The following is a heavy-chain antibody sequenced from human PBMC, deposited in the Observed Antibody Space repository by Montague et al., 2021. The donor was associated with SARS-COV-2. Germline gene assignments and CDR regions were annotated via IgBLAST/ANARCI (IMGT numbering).Heavy chain of an antibody. CDR3: ARGRTVTTFYYYYHYGMDV. D-gene: IGHD4-17*01. Sequence: SETLSLTCAVYGGSFSGYYWSWIRQPPGKGLEWIGEINHSGSTNYNPSLKSRVTISVDTSKNQFSLKLSSVTAADTAVYYGARGRTVTTFYYYYHYGMDVWGQGTTVTVSS. CDR1: GGSFSGYY. V-gene: IGHV4-34*01. CDR2: INHSGST. J-gene: IGHJ6*02.